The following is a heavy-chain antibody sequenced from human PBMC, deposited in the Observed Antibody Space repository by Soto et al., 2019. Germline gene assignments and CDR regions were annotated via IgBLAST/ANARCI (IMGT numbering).Heavy chain of an antibody. Sequence: SVKVSCKASGFTFTSSAVQWVRQARGQRLEWIGWIVVGSGNTNYAQKFQERVTITWDMSTSTAYMELSSLRSEDTAVYYCAADRRGGRITMVRGPKGFDPWGQGTLVTVSS. CDR2: IVVGSGNT. CDR1: GFTFTSSA. J-gene: IGHJ5*02. V-gene: IGHV1-58*01. D-gene: IGHD3-10*01. CDR3: AADRRGGRITMVRGPKGFDP.